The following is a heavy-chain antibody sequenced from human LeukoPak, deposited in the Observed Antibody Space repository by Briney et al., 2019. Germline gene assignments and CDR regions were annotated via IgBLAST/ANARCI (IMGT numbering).Heavy chain of an antibody. D-gene: IGHD3-22*01. CDR2: ISGSGDNT. CDR3: AKGSYYDSSGSFYFDY. J-gene: IGHJ4*02. Sequence: GGSLRLSCAASGFTFSSYAMSWVRQAPGKGLEWVSGISGSGDNTYYADSVKRRFTISRDNSKNTLYVQVNSLGTEDTAAYCCAKGSYYDSSGSFYFDYWGQGTLVTVSS. V-gene: IGHV3-23*01. CDR1: GFTFSSYA.